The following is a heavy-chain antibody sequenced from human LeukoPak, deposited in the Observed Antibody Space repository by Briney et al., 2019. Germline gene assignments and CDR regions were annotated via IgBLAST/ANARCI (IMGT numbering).Heavy chain of an antibody. D-gene: IGHD6-13*01. CDR2: INHSGST. V-gene: IGHV4-34*01. Sequence: SETLSLTCAVYGGSFSGYYWSWIRQPPGKGLEWIGEINHSGSTNYNPSLKSRATISVDTSKNQFSLKLSSVTAADTAVYYCARGLNRIAAAGTPFDYWGQGTLVTVSS. J-gene: IGHJ4*02. CDR1: GGSFSGYY. CDR3: ARGLNRIAAAGTPFDY.